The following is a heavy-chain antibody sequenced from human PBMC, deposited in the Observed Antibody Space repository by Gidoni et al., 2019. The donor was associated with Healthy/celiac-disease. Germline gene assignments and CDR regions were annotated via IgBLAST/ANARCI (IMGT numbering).Heavy chain of an antibody. CDR2: INHSGST. Sequence: QVQLQQWGAGLLKPSETLHLTRALYGGSFTGDYWSWIRQPPGKGLEWIGEINHSGSTNYNPSLKSRVTISVDTSKNQFSLKLSSVTAADTAVYYCARIEPGYSSTRGTKKYFQHWGQGTLVTVSS. D-gene: IGHD6-13*01. V-gene: IGHV4-34*01. CDR3: ARIEPGYSSTRGTKKYFQH. CDR1: GGSFTGDY. J-gene: IGHJ1*01.